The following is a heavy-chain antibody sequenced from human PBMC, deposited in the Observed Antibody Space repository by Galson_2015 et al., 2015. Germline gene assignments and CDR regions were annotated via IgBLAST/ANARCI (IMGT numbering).Heavy chain of an antibody. CDR2: IDWDDDK. D-gene: IGHD3-3*01. CDR3: ARIPAGYDFWSYWFDP. Sequence: PALVKPTQTLTLTCTFSGFSLSTSGMCVSWIRQPPGKALEWLALIDWDDDKYYSTSLKTRLTISKDTSKNQVVLTMTNMDPVDTATYYCARIPAGYDFWSYWFDPWGQGTLVTVSS. CDR1: GFSLSTSGMC. J-gene: IGHJ5*02. V-gene: IGHV2-70*01.